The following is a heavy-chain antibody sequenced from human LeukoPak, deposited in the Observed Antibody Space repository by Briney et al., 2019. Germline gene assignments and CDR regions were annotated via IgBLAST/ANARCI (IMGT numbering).Heavy chain of an antibody. CDR1: GGSISNYY. J-gene: IGHJ6*02. V-gene: IGHV4-59*12. CDR2: IYSSGSI. CDR3: ARGFYYGSGSYYQYYYYYGMDV. Sequence: PSETLSLTCTVSGGSISNYYWSWIRQPPGRGLEWIAYIYSSGSINYNPSLKSRVTISIDTSKNQFSVKLSSVTAADTAVYYCARGFYYGSGSYYQYYYYYGMDVWGQGTTVTVSS. D-gene: IGHD3-10*01.